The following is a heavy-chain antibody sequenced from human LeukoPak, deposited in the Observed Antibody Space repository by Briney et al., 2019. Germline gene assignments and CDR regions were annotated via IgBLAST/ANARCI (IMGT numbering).Heavy chain of an antibody. CDR2: IYHSGST. CDR1: GGSISSGGYY. CDR3: ARASTNYDILTGYPSYFDY. Sequence: SQTLSLTCTVSGGSISSGGYYWSWIRQPPGKGLEWIGYIYHSGSTYYNPSLKSRVTISVDTSKNQFSLKLSSVTAADTAVYYCARASTNYDILTGYPSYFDYWGQGTLVTVSS. D-gene: IGHD3-9*01. J-gene: IGHJ4*02. V-gene: IGHV4-30-2*01.